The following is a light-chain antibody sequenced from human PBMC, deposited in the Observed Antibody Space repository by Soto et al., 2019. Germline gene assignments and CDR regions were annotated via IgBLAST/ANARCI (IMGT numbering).Light chain of an antibody. J-gene: IGLJ2*01. CDR1: SSDVGAYDF. CDR3: TSYTSSSTLV. CDR2: EVS. Sequence: QSALTQPASVSGSPGQSITISCTGTSSDVGAYDFVSWYQQHPGKTPKLMIYEVSFRPAGVATRFSGSKSGNTASLTISGLHADDEADYYCTSYTSSSTLVFGGGTKLTVL. V-gene: IGLV2-14*01.